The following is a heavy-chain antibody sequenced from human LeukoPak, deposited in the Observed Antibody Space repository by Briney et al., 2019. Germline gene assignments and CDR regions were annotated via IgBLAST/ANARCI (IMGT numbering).Heavy chain of an antibody. J-gene: IGHJ4*02. CDR3: ARAMRSGYDY. CDR1: GFTFSSYG. D-gene: IGHD5-12*01. V-gene: IGHV3-48*02. Sequence: GGSLRLSCAASGFTFSSYGMNWLRHAPGKRLEWVSYISSSSDSIYYADSVKGRFTISRDNAENSLYLQMNSLRDEDTAVYYCARAMRSGYDYWGQGTLVTVSS. CDR2: ISSSSDSI.